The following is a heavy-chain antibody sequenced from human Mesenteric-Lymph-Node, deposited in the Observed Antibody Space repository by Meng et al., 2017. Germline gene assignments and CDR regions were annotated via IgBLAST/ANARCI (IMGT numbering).Heavy chain of an antibody. V-gene: IGHV4-4*02. CDR3: ARLTSRGLDY. CDR2: IYQSGST. CDR1: GGSISSSNW. D-gene: IGHD2-2*01. Sequence: QVQLQETCPGLVKPSGTLSLTCAVSGGSISSSNWWTWVRQRPGKGLEGIGEIYQSGSTNYNPSRKSRVTISVDKSQNQFPLKLSSVTAGDTAVYYCARLTSRGLDYWGQGTLVTVSS. J-gene: IGHJ4*02.